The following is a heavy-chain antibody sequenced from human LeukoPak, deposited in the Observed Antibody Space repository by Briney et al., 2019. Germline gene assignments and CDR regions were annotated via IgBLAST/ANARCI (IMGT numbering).Heavy chain of an antibody. CDR1: GGTFSSYT. Sequence: GASVKVPCKASGGTFSSYTISWVRQAPGQGLEWMGRIIPILGIANYAQKFQGRVTITADKSTSTAYMELSSLRSEDTAVYYCARVKGYCSGGSCINKNYYFDYWGQGTLVTVSS. V-gene: IGHV1-69*02. CDR3: ARVKGYCSGGSCINKNYYFDY. D-gene: IGHD2-15*01. CDR2: IIPILGIA. J-gene: IGHJ4*02.